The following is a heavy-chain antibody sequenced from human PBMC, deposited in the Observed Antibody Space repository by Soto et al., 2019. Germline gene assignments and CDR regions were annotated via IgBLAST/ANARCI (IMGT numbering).Heavy chain of an antibody. CDR3: ARDVDIVSTNRFDY. V-gene: IGHV1-18*01. D-gene: IGHD5-12*01. CDR1: GYTFTSYG. CDR2: ISSYNGNT. Sequence: ASVKVSCKASGYTFTSYGISWVRQAPGQGLEWMGWISSYNGNTNYAQKVQGRVTMTTDTSTSTAYMEVRSLRSDDTAVYYCARDVDIVSTNRFDYWGQGTLVTVSS. J-gene: IGHJ4*02.